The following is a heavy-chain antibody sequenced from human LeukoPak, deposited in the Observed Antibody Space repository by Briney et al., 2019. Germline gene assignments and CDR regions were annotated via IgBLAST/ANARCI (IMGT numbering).Heavy chain of an antibody. V-gene: IGHV4-4*02. D-gene: IGHD2-21*01. CDR1: AGSISSSNC. CDR2: IHHTASA. Sequence: NSSETLSLTFSVSAGSISSSNCGSGVRQPPGKGLEGIAEIHHTASATYNPSLKSRFTISGAKSKNQFSLVLSSVTAADTAIYYCTRGVMVGTDAGAFDSWGQGTMVTVSS. CDR3: TRGVMVGTDAGAFDS. J-gene: IGHJ3*02.